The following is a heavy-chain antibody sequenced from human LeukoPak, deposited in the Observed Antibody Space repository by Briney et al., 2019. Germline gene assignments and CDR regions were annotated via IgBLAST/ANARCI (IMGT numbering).Heavy chain of an antibody. Sequence: ASVKVSCKASGYTFTGYYMHWVRQAPGQGLEWMGRINPNSGGTNYAQKFQGRVTMTRDTSISTAYMELSRLRSDDTAVYYCARYYYDSNGSNIDYWGQGTLVTVSS. D-gene: IGHD3-22*01. V-gene: IGHV1-2*06. CDR2: INPNSGGT. J-gene: IGHJ4*02. CDR1: GYTFTGYY. CDR3: ARYYYDSNGSNIDY.